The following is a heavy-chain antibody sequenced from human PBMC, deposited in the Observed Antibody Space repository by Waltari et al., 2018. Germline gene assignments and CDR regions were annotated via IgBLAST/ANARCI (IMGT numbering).Heavy chain of an antibody. CDR2: IWFDGSAK. CDR3: ARVYGTNALDY. Sequence: VQLVESGGGLVQPGGSFRISCAGSGFTFHGHAMHWVRLTPGKGLEWVAVIWFDGSAKYYADSLKDRFTISRDNSQNMLYLQMNNLKFEDTAIYYCARVYGTNALDYWGQGVLVTVSS. V-gene: IGHV3-30*14. CDR1: GFTFHGHA. J-gene: IGHJ4*02. D-gene: IGHD4-17*01.